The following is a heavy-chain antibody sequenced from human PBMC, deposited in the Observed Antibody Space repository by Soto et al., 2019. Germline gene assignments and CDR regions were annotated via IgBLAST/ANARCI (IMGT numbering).Heavy chain of an antibody. V-gene: IGHV3-33*01. D-gene: IGHD3-10*01. CDR2: IWYDGSNK. CDR3: ARDGYYGSNYYMDV. J-gene: IGHJ6*03. Sequence: GGSLRLSCAASGFTFSSYGMHWVRQAPGKGLEWVAVIWYDGSNKYYADSVKGRFTISRDNSKNTLYLQMNSLRAEDTAVYYCARDGYYGSNYYMDVWGKGTTVTVSS. CDR1: GFTFSSYG.